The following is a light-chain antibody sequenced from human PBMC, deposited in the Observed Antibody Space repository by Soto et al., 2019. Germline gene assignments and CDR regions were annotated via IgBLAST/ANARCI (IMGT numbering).Light chain of an antibody. CDR3: SSYTSSSTYV. CDR2: EVS. J-gene: IGLJ1*01. V-gene: IGLV2-14*01. Sequence: QSALTQPASVSGSPGQSITISCTGTSSDVGGYNFVSWYQQHPAKAPKLMIYEVSNRLSGVSNRFSGSKSGNTASLTISGLQAEDEADDYCSSYTSSSTYVFGTGTKLTVL. CDR1: SSDVGGYNF.